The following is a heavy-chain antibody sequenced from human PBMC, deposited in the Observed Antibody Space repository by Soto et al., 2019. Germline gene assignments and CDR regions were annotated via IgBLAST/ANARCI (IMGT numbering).Heavy chain of an antibody. CDR2: INAGNGNT. D-gene: IGHD3-10*01. V-gene: IGHV1-3*01. CDR1: GYTFTSYA. J-gene: IGHJ3*02. CDR3: ASSKNSGSDDAFDI. Sequence: ASVKVSCQASGYTFTSYAMHWVRQAPGQRLEWMGWINAGNGNTKYSQKFQGRVTISADKSISTAYLQWSSLKASDTAMYYCASSKNSGSDDAFDIWGQGTMVTVSS.